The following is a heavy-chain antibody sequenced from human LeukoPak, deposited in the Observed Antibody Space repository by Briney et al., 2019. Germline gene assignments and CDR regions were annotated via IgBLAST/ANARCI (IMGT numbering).Heavy chain of an antibody. J-gene: IGHJ4*02. D-gene: IGHD6-19*01. CDR1: GGSISSYY. CDR2: IYYSGST. Sequence: PSETLSLTCTVSGGSISSYYWSWIRQPPGKGLEWIGYIYYSGSTNYNPSLKSRVTISVDTSKNQFSLKLSSVTAADTAVYYCASSRRRVYSSGWFDYWGQGTLVTVSS. CDR3: ASSRRRVYSSGWFDY. V-gene: IGHV4-59*08.